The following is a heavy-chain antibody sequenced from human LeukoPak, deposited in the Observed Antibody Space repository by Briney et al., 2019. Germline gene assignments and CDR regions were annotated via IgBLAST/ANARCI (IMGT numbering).Heavy chain of an antibody. CDR3: ASLLGYCSGNRCPSSANYYYYMDV. D-gene: IGHD2-15*01. CDR2: IYYSGNT. J-gene: IGHJ6*03. Sequence: SETLSLTCTVSGDSISSSNSYWGWIRQPPGKGLEWIGSIYYSGNTYYNASLKSRVTISVDTSKNQFSLRLTPVTAADTAVYYCASLLGYCSGNRCPSSANYYYYMDVWGKGTTVTVSS. CDR1: GDSISSSNSY. V-gene: IGHV4-39*07.